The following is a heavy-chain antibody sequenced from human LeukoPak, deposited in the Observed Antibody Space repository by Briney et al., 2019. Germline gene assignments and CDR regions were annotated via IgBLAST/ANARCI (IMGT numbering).Heavy chain of an antibody. J-gene: IGHJ6*04. V-gene: IGHV3-30*07. CDR3: ARDRERYYYFGMDV. CDR2: VSYDGGNE. Sequence: GGSLRLSCAASGFPFSNYAIHWVRQAPGKGLEWVAVVSYDGGNEYYADSVKGRFTISRDNSKNTLYLQMNSLRAEDTAVYYCARDRERYYYFGMDVWGKGATVTVSS. CDR1: GFPFSNYA.